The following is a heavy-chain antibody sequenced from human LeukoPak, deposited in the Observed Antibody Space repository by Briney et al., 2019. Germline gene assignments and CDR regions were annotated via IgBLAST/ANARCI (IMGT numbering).Heavy chain of an antibody. CDR3: ARESTPLRGAYDP. D-gene: IGHD5-24*01. J-gene: IGHJ5*02. Sequence: GGSLRLSCAASGFTVRNNHMSWVRQAPGKGLEWVSVIDSRDNTYHADSVKGRFTISRHTSKNTLYLQMNSLRAEDTAVYYCARESTPLRGAYDPWGPGTLVTVSS. CDR2: IDSRDNT. V-gene: IGHV3-53*04. CDR1: GFTVRNNH.